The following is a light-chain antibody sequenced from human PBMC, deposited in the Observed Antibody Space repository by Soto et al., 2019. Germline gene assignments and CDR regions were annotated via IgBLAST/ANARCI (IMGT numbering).Light chain of an antibody. CDR3: SSYAGSNNPYV. Sequence: ALTQPPSASGSPGQSVTISCTGTSGDIGGYDYVSWYQQHPGKAPKLMIYEVTKRPLGVPDRFSGSKSGNTASLTVSGLQAEDEADYYCSSYAGSNNPYVFGTGTKVTVL. J-gene: IGLJ1*01. CDR1: SGDIGGYDY. V-gene: IGLV2-8*01. CDR2: EVT.